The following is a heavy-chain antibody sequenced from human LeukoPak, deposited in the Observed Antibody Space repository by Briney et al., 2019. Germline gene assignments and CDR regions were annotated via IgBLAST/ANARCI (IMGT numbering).Heavy chain of an antibody. Sequence: SETLSLTCTVSGGSISSYYWSWIRQPPGKGLEWIGYIYYSGSTNYNPSLKSRVTISVDTSKNQFSLKLSSVTAADTAVYYCARDKGPDCSSTSCYVHEKMTPRNWFDPWGQGTLVTVSS. CDR3: ARDKGPDCSSTSCYVHEKMTPRNWFDP. CDR1: GGSISSYY. D-gene: IGHD2-2*01. CDR2: IYYSGST. V-gene: IGHV4-59*12. J-gene: IGHJ5*02.